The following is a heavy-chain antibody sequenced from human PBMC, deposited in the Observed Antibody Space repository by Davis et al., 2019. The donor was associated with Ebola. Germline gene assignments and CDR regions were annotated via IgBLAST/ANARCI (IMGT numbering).Heavy chain of an antibody. D-gene: IGHD1-26*01. CDR1: GFSFSSYW. CDR2: IKTDGSLI. V-gene: IGHV3-74*01. J-gene: IGHJ3*02. CDR3: AKDTSNIWFDI. Sequence: HTGGSLRLSCAASGFSFSSYWMHWVRQVPGKGLVWVARIKTDGSLIGYGDSVQGRFTISRDNSKNTLYLQMNGLRVEDTAIYYCAKDTSNIWFDIWGQGTMVTVSS.